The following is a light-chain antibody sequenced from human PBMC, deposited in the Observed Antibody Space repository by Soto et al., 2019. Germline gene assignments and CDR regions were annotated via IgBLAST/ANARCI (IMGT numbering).Light chain of an antibody. J-gene: IGLJ1*01. CDR1: SSDVGAYNY. V-gene: IGLV2-8*01. Sequence: QSVLTQPPSASGSPGQSVTISCTGTSSDVGAYNYVSWYQQHPGKAPKLMIYEVSKRPSGVPDRFSGSKSGNTASLTVSGLQAEDETDYYCSSYAGSNTYLFGTGTKVT. CDR2: EVS. CDR3: SSYAGSNTYL.